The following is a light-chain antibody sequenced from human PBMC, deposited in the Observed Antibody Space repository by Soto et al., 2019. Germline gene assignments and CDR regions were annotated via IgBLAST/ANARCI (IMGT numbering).Light chain of an antibody. CDR3: QKYSSAPWT. Sequence: DIQMTQSPSSLSASVGDRVTITCRASQGISHYLARFQQKPGKVPKLLIYGASTLQSGVPSRFSGSGSGTDFTLTISSLQPEDVATYYCQKYSSAPWTFGQGTKVEIK. CDR2: GAS. CDR1: QGISHY. J-gene: IGKJ1*01. V-gene: IGKV1-27*01.